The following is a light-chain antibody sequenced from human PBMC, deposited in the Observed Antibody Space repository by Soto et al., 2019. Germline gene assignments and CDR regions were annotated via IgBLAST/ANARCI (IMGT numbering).Light chain of an antibody. CDR1: QGIRND. CDR2: AAS. J-gene: IGKJ2*01. Sequence: AIQMTQSPSSLSASVGDRVTITCRASQGIRNDLGWYQQKPGKAPKLLIYAASSLQSGVPSRFSGSGSGTDFTLTISSLQPEDSATYYCLQDYNYPLGYTFGQGTKLEIK. V-gene: IGKV1-6*01. CDR3: LQDYNYPLGYT.